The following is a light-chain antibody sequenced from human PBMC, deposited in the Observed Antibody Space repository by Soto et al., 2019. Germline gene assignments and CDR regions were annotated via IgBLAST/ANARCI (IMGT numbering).Light chain of an antibody. Sequence: DIPLTQSPSFLSASVGDRVTITCRASQGISSYLAWYQQKPGKAPKLLIYAASTLQSGVPSRFSGSGSGTEFTLTISSLQPEDFATYYCQQLNSYPTFGPGTKVDIK. J-gene: IGKJ3*01. CDR3: QQLNSYPT. CDR1: QGISSY. V-gene: IGKV1-9*01. CDR2: AAS.